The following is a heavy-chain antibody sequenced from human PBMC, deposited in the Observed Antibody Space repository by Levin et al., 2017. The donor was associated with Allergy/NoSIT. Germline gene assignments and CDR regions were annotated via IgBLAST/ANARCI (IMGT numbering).Heavy chain of an antibody. D-gene: IGHD3-10*01. J-gene: IGHJ6*02. Sequence: GGSLRLSCAASGFNFVNFGMSWVRQAPGKGPYWVACISASGFSTYYAESEKGRFTISRDNSRNTLDLQLDSLTADDSAIYYCAKELGGSGSSHEMKFYVHHGMDGWGPGTKVIVSS. V-gene: IGHV3-23*01. CDR3: AKELGGSGSSHEMKFYVHHGMDG. CDR1: GFNFVNFG. CDR2: ISASGFST.